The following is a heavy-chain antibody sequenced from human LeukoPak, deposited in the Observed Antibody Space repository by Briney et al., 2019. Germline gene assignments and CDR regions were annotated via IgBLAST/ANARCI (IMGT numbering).Heavy chain of an antibody. Sequence: GASVKVSCKASGYIFTSYDINWVRQATGQGLEWMGWMNPNSGDTGYAQKFQGRVAITRSTSTSTAYMELSSLTSEDTAVYYCARESGYCSTTTCRYWFDPWGQGTLVTVSS. J-gene: IGHJ5*02. CDR1: GYIFTSYD. CDR2: MNPNSGDT. D-gene: IGHD2-2*01. V-gene: IGHV1-8*01. CDR3: ARESGYCSTTTCRYWFDP.